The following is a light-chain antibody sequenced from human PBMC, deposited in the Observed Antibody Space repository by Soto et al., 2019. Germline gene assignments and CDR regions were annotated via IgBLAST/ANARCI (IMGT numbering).Light chain of an antibody. CDR3: QQYNKWPLT. Sequence: EIVLTQSPATLSLSPGERATLSRRASQSVSSYLAWYQQKPGQAPRLLIYDASNRATGIPARFSGSGSGTDFTLTISSLEPEDFAVYYCQQYNKWPLTFGQGTKVDIK. CDR2: DAS. V-gene: IGKV3-11*01. CDR1: QSVSSY. J-gene: IGKJ1*01.